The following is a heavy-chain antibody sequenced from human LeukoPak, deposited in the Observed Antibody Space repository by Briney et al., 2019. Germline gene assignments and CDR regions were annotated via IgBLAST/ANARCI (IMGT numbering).Heavy chain of an antibody. CDR1: GFTFSSYS. J-gene: IGHJ4*02. V-gene: IGHV3-21*01. CDR3: ARRIAAAGKPVDY. D-gene: IGHD6-13*01. CDR2: ISSSSSYI. Sequence: KTGGSLRLSCAASGFTFSSYSMNWVRQAPGKGLEWVSSISSSSSYIYYADSVKGRFTISRDNAKNSLYLQMNSLRAEDTAVYYCARRIAAAGKPVDYWGQGTLVTVSS.